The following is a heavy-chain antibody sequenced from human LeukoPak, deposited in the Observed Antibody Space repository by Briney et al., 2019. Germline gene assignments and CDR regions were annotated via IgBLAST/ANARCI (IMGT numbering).Heavy chain of an antibody. CDR2: ISSNGGSI. CDR3: ARRGVVTGAFDI. J-gene: IGHJ3*02. D-gene: IGHD2-21*02. V-gene: IGHV3-64*01. CDR1: GFTFSDYA. Sequence: GGSLRLSCAASGFTFSDYAMHWVRQAPGKELEYVSAISSNGGSIHYANSVKGRFTISRDNSKNTLYLQMDSLRAEDTAVYYCARRGVVTGAFDIWGQGTMVTVSS.